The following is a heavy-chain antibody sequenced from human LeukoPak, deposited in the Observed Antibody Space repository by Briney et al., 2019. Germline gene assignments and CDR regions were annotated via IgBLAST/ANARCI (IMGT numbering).Heavy chain of an antibody. CDR2: ISSSSSYI. D-gene: IGHD6-19*01. V-gene: IGHV3-21*01. Sequence: GGSLRLSCAASGFTFSSYSMNWVRQAPGKGLEWVSSISSSSSYIYYADSVKGRFTISRDNAKNSLYLQMNSLRAEDTAVYYCARGPNSSGWYPVFHPVDYWGQGTLVTVSS. CDR1: GFTFSSYS. CDR3: ARGPNSSGWYPVFHPVDY. J-gene: IGHJ4*02.